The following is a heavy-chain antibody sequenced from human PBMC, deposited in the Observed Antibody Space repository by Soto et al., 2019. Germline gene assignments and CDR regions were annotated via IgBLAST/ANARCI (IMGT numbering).Heavy chain of an antibody. CDR2: IYYSGST. V-gene: IGHV4-59*01. CDR3: ARGGPNYFDY. D-gene: IGHD3-16*01. CDR1: GGSISSYY. Sequence: QVQLQESGPGLVKPSETLSLTCTVSGGSISSYYWSWIRQPPGKGLEWIGYIYYSGSTNYNPSLQSRVTISVDTSKNQFSLKLSSVTAADTAVYYCARGGPNYFDYWGQGTLVTVSS. J-gene: IGHJ4*02.